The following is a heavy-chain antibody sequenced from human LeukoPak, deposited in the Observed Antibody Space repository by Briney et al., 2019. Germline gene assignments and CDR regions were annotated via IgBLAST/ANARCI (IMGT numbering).Heavy chain of an antibody. V-gene: IGHV3-21*01. Sequence: GGSLRLSCAASGFTISSYSMNWVRQAPGKGLEWVSSISSSSSYIYYADSVKGRFTISRDNAKNSLYLQMNSLRAEDTAVYYCARGYGSGVYYYYGMDVWGQGTTVTVSS. CDR1: GFTISSYS. J-gene: IGHJ6*02. D-gene: IGHD3-10*01. CDR3: ARGYGSGVYYYYGMDV. CDR2: ISSSSSYI.